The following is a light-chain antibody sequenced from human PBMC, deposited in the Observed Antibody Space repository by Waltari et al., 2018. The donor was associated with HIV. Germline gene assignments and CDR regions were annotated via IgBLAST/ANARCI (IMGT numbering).Light chain of an antibody. Sequence: QVAVTQESSVTVSPDGPPVLTCVFDLGGVTIIHHSYWFQQKPGQAPTTLIHDTNERHPWTPARFSGLLLGDKAALTLSDARSEDEAKYYCLLFFDGRRVFGGGTMVTV. CDR2: DTN. CDR1: LGGVTIIHH. CDR3: LLFFDGRRV. V-gene: IGLV7-46*01. J-gene: IGLJ2*01.